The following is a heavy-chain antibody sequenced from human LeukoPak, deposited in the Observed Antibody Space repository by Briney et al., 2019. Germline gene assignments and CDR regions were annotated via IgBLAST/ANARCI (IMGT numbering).Heavy chain of an antibody. J-gene: IGHJ6*02. CDR1: GYPFSSYA. CDR3: VRGYSFGPYGMDV. D-gene: IGHD2-15*01. Sequence: GGSLRLSCSASGYPFSSYAMHWVRQAPGKGLEYVSAISDSGGSTYYADSVKGRFTISRDNSKNTLYLQMSSLRAEDTAAYFCVRGYSFGPYGMDVWGQGTTVTVSS. V-gene: IGHV3-64D*09. CDR2: ISDSGGST.